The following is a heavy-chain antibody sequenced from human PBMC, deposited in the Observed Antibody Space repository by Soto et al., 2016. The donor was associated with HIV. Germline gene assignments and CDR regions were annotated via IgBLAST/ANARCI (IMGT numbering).Heavy chain of an antibody. V-gene: IGHV3-74*01. CDR1: GFAFHDYA. D-gene: IGHD3-3*02. Sequence: EVQLVESGGGLVQPGRSLRLSCAASGFAFHDYAMHWVRQAPGKGLVWVSRINSDGSSTSYADSVKGRFTISRDNAKNTMYLQMNSLRAEDTGVYYCARDLSDWGQGTLVTVSS. CDR3: ARDLSD. J-gene: IGHJ4*02. CDR2: INSDGSST.